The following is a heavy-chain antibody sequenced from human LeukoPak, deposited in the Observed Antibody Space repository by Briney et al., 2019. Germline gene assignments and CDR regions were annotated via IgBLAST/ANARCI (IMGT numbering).Heavy chain of an antibody. V-gene: IGHV3-23*01. CDR3: ARAGVSNCSGGSCYGDDAFDI. CDR2: ISGSGGST. Sequence: GGSLRLSCAASGFTFSSYAMSWVRQAPGKGLEWVSAISGSGGSTYYADSVKGRFTISRDNSKNTLYLQMNSLRAEDTAVYYCARAGVSNCSGGSCYGDDAFDIWGQGTMVTVSS. CDR1: GFTFSSYA. J-gene: IGHJ3*02. D-gene: IGHD2-15*01.